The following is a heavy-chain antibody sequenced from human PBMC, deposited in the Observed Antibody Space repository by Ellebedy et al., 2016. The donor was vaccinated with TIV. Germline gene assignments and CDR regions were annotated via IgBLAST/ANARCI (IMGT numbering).Heavy chain of an antibody. Sequence: AASVKVSCKASGYPFTSYGITWVRQVAGQGLEWMGWINAFNGYTDYAQNFQGRITMTTDTSASTAYLELRSLRSDDTAVYFCARVMTYYDSSGYLGKYWGQGTLVTVSS. CDR3: ARVMTYYDSSGYLGKY. V-gene: IGHV1-18*01. D-gene: IGHD3-22*01. CDR1: GYPFTSYG. J-gene: IGHJ4*02. CDR2: INAFNGYT.